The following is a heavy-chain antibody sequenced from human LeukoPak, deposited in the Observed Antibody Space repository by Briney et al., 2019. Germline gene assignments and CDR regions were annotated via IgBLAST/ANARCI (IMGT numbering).Heavy chain of an antibody. Sequence: ASVKVSCKVSGYTLTELSMHWVRQAPGKGLEWMGGFDPEDGETIYAQKFQGRVTMTEDTSTDTAYMELSSLRSEDTAVYYCATVRPPYSSSWPQWYFDLWGRGTLVTVSS. J-gene: IGHJ2*01. CDR2: FDPEDGET. CDR1: GYTLTELS. D-gene: IGHD6-13*01. CDR3: ATVRPPYSSSWPQWYFDL. V-gene: IGHV1-24*01.